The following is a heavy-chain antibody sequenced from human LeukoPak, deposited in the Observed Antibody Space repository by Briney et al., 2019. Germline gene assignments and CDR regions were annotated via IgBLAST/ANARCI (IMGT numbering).Heavy chain of an antibody. CDR2: ISYDGSNK. Sequence: PGGSLRLSCAASGFTFSSYGMHWVRQAPGKGLEWVAVISYDGSNKYYADSVKGRFTISRDNSKNTLYLQMNSLRAEDTAVYYCARHRYYYDSSGYFRYFDYWGQGTLVTVSS. CDR1: GFTFSSYG. J-gene: IGHJ4*02. V-gene: IGHV3-30*03. D-gene: IGHD3-22*01. CDR3: ARHRYYYDSSGYFRYFDY.